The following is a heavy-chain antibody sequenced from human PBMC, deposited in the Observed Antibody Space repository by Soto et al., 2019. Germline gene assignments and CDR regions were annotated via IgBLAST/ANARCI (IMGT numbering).Heavy chain of an antibody. D-gene: IGHD6-13*01. J-gene: IGHJ4*02. V-gene: IGHV1-46*01. CDR1: GYTFTSYY. CDR2: INPSGGST. Sequence: QVQLVQSGAEVKKPGASVKVSCKASGYTFTSYYMHWVRQAPGQRLEWMGIINPSGGSTSYAQKFQGRVTMSRDXSTXTXYMXXNSLXSEXXXXYXXARRHXNSWFDYWGQGTLVTVSS. CDR3: ARRHXNSWFDY.